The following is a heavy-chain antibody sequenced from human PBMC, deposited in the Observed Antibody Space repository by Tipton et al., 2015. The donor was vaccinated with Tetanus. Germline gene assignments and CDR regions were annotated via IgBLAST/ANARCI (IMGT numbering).Heavy chain of an antibody. CDR1: GDSISSYY. Sequence: TLSLTCTVSGDSISSYYWSWIRQPPGKALEWIGSIYYSGSTFYHPSLQSRVTISVDTSKNQFSLGLSSVTAADTAVYFCARHPPPYYYGSGSYLDYWGQGTPVTVSS. CDR3: ARHPPPYYYGSGSYLDY. J-gene: IGHJ4*02. D-gene: IGHD3-10*01. CDR2: IYYSGST. V-gene: IGHV4-39*01.